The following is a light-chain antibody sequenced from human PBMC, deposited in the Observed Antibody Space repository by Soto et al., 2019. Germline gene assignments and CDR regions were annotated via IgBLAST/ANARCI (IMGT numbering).Light chain of an antibody. J-gene: IGLJ2*01. Sequence: QSVLTQPASVSGSPGQSITISCTGTSTDVGSYDLVSWYQQHPGEAPKLIIYEVTKRPSGVSDRFSGSKSGNTASLTISGLQAEDEAYYSCCSFAGNTSYVLFGGGTKLTVL. V-gene: IGLV2-23*02. CDR2: EVT. CDR3: CSFAGNTSYVL. CDR1: STDVGSYDL.